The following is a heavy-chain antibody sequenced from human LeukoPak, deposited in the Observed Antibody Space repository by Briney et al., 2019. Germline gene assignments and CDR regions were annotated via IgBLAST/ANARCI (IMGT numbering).Heavy chain of an antibody. J-gene: IGHJ4*02. V-gene: IGHV3-7*03. CDR2: IKQDGSEK. CDR3: ARRGTSWSQFDY. Sequence: GGSLRLSCAVSGFTFSSYCMSWARQAPGKGLEWVANIKQDGSEKYYVDSVKGRFTISRDNAKNSLYLQMNSLRADDTAVYYCARRGTSWSQFDYWGQGTLVTVSS. CDR1: GFTFSSYC. D-gene: IGHD6-13*01.